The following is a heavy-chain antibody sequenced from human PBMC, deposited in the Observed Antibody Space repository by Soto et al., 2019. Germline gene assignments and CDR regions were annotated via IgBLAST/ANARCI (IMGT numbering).Heavy chain of an antibody. J-gene: IGHJ4*02. CDR2: ISGSGGST. V-gene: IGHV3-23*01. CDR3: AKVTLSEQLVDY. CDR1: GFTFSSYA. D-gene: IGHD6-6*01. Sequence: EVQLLESGGGLVQPGGSLRLSCAASGFTFSSYAMSWVRQAPGKGLEWVSAISGSGGSTYYADSVKGRFTISRDNSKNTLYMQMNSLRAEDTAVYYCAKVTLSEQLVDYWGQGTLVTVSS.